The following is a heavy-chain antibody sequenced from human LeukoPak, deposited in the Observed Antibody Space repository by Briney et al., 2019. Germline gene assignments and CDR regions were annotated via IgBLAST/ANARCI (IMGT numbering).Heavy chain of an antibody. CDR1: GFTFSSNW. J-gene: IGHJ6*02. Sequence: GGSLRLSCATSGFTFSSNWMSWVRHVPGRGLDWVANIKPDGSAEYYAASVKGRFAVSRDNAKNSLYLQMNSLRAEDTAVYYCARDENGMDVWGQGTTVTVSS. CDR3: ARDENGMDV. V-gene: IGHV3-7*01. CDR2: IKPDGSAE.